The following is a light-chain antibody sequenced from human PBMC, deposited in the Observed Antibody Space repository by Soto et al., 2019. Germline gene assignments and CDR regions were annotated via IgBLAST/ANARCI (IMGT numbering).Light chain of an antibody. CDR2: GAS. V-gene: IGKV3-15*01. J-gene: IGKJ1*01. CDR3: QRYNNWPRT. CDR1: QSVSSN. Sequence: EIVMPQSPATLSASPGERATLSCRASQSVSSNLAWYQQQPGQAPRLLIYGASTRATGIPARFSGSGSGTEFTLTISSLQSEDCAVYYCQRYNNWPRTFGQGNKVEI.